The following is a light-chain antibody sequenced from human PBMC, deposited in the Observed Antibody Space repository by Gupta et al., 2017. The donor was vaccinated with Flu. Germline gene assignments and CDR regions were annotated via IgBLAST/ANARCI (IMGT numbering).Light chain of an antibody. CDR3: QHDSNSRT. J-gene: IGKJ1*01. V-gene: IGKV3-20*01. CDR1: QNVSSNY. CDR2: AAS. Sequence: PGTLSLSPAERATLSCRASQNVSSNYLGWYQQKPGQAPRVIIYAASSRGKDITDRFSGSGEGTDFTLTSSRREAEDCAGYYVQHDSNSRTFGQGTKVEVK.